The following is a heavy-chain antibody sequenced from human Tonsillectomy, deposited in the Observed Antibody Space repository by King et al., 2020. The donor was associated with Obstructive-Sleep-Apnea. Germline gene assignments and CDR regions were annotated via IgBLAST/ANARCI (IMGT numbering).Heavy chain of an antibody. CDR3: AKDQNDILTGYYYY. Sequence: VQLVESGGGLVQPGGSLRLSFAASGFTFSSNAMIWVSQAPGKGLEWVSALSVSGGSTYYADSVKGRFTISRDNSKNTLYLQMNRLRAEDTAVYYCAKDQNDILTGYYYYWGQGTLVTVSS. V-gene: IGHV3-23*04. CDR2: LSVSGGST. J-gene: IGHJ4*02. D-gene: IGHD3-9*01. CDR1: GFTFSSNA.